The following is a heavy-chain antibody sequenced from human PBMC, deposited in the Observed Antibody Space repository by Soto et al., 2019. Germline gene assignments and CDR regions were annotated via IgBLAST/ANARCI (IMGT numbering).Heavy chain of an antibody. J-gene: IGHJ6*02. V-gene: IGHV3-7*03. Sequence: PGGSLRLSCEVSGFTFSMYSMSWVRQSPGKGLEWVAKIPQDGVDGHYADSVKGRFIISRDNGKNSLHLQLNNLRAEDTAVYYCARDHLILPAHDFFYGSDVWGRGPTVTVPS. CDR2: IPQDGVDG. CDR3: ARDHLILPAHDFFYGSDV. D-gene: IGHD2-21*02. CDR1: GFTFSMYS.